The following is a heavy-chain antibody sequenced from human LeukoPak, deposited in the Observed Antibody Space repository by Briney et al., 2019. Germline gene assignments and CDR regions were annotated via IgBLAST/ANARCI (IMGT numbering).Heavy chain of an antibody. D-gene: IGHD3-16*02. V-gene: IGHV5-51*01. J-gene: IGHJ6*03. CDR1: GYSFTSYW. Sequence: GESLKISCKGSGYSFTSYWIGWVRQMPGKGLEWMGIIYPGDSDTRYSPSFQGQVTISADKSISTAYLQWSSLKASDTAMYYCARHVPYYVWGGYRSGWYYYYMDVWGKGTTVTVSS. CDR3: ARHVPYYVWGGYRSGWYYYYMDV. CDR2: IYPGDSDT.